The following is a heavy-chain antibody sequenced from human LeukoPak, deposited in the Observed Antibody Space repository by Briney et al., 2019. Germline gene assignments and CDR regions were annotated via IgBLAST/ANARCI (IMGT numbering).Heavy chain of an antibody. CDR1: GGSFSGYY. Sequence: ETLSLTCAVYGGSFSGYYWSWIRQPPGKGLEWVSAISGSGGSTYYADSVKGRLTISRDNSKNTLYLQMNSLRAEDTAVYYCAKGGGYGDDGFDPWGQGTLVTVSS. CDR3: AKGGGYGDDGFDP. D-gene: IGHD4-17*01. J-gene: IGHJ5*02. V-gene: IGHV3-23*01. CDR2: ISGSGGST.